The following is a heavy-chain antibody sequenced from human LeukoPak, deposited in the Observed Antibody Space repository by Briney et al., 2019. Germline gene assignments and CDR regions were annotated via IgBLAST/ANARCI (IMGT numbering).Heavy chain of an antibody. CDR1: GYTFTGYY. CDR3: ARATTYSSGWYTGGARGPGYYYYMDV. V-gene: IGHV1-2*02. D-gene: IGHD6-19*01. CDR2: INPNSGGT. Sequence: ASVKVSCKASGYTFTGYYMHWVRQAPGQGLEWMGWINPNSGGTNYAQKFQGRVTMTRDTSISTAYMELSRLRSDDTAVYYCARATTYSSGWYTGGARGPGYYYYMDVWGKGTTVTVSS. J-gene: IGHJ6*03.